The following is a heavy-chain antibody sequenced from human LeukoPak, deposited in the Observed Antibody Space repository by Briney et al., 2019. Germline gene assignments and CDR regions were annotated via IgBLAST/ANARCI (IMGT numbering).Heavy chain of an antibody. CDR3: ANWNDGGPENNWFNP. CDR1: GFTFSSYA. V-gene: IGHV3-23*01. J-gene: IGHJ5*02. D-gene: IGHD1-1*01. CDR2: ISGSGGST. Sequence: GGSLRLSCAASGFTFSSYAMSWVRQAPGKGLEWVSAISGSGGSTYYADSVKGRFTISRDNSKNTLYLQMNSLRAEDTAVYYCANWNDGGPENNWFNPWGQGTLVTVSS.